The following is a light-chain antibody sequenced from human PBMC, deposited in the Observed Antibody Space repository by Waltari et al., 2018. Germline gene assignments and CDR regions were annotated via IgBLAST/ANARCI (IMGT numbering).Light chain of an antibody. J-gene: IGLJ3*02. Sequence: NFMLTQPHSVSEAPGKTVVISFTRTSGSLARDYGEWYQQRPGSSPTIVIYEDNERPSGVPDRFYGSIDSSSNSASLTISGLTTEDEADYHCQSYDSNTQNWVFGGGTKLTVL. CDR2: EDN. V-gene: IGLV6-57*01. CDR3: QSYDSNTQNWV. CDR1: SGSLARDY.